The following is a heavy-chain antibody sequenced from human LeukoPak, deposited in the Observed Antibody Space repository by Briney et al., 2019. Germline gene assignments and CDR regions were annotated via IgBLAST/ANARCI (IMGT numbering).Heavy chain of an antibody. Sequence: SETLSLTCAVYGESFIGYYFTWIRQPPGKGLEWIGEINHSGSTNYNPPLKSRVTISVEKSKNQFSLKLNSVTAADTGVYYCARDGLWIQNSFDIWGQGTMVTVSS. V-gene: IGHV4-34*01. CDR2: INHSGST. CDR1: GESFIGYY. D-gene: IGHD5-18*01. J-gene: IGHJ3*02. CDR3: ARDGLWIQNSFDI.